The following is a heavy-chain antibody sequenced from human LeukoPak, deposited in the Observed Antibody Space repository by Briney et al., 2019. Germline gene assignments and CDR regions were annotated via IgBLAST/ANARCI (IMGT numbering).Heavy chain of an antibody. J-gene: IGHJ6*02. Sequence: YIYYSGSTYYNPSLKSRVTISVDTSKNQFSLKLSSVTAADTAVYYCARGDRINYYGMDVWGQGTTVTVSS. V-gene: IGHV4-30-4*07. D-gene: IGHD1-14*01. CDR2: IYYSGST. CDR3: ARGDRINYYGMDV.